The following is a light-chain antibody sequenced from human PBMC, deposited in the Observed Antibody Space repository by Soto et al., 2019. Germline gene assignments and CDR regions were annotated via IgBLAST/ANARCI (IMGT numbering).Light chain of an antibody. Sequence: QSVLTQPASVSGSPGQSITIPCTGTSSDVGSYNYVSWYQQYPGKAPKLVIYDVNSRPSGVSHRFSGSKSANTASLTISGLQAEDEADYYCSSHTNGGRNVFGTGTKLTVL. CDR1: SSDVGSYNY. V-gene: IGLV2-14*03. CDR2: DVN. J-gene: IGLJ1*01. CDR3: SSHTNGGRNV.